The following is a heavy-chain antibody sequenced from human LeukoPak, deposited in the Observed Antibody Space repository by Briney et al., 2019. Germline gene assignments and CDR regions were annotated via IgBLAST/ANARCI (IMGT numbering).Heavy chain of an antibody. V-gene: IGHV1-2*02. J-gene: IGHJ4*02. Sequence: ASVKVSCKASGGTFSSYAISWVRQAPGQGLEWMGWINPNSGGTNYAQKFQGRVTMTRDTSISTAYMELSRLRSDDTAVYYCAGVAYCSSTSCYRYYFDYWGQGTLVTVSS. CDR2: INPNSGGT. CDR3: AGVAYCSSTSCYRYYFDY. CDR1: GGTFSSYA. D-gene: IGHD2-2*01.